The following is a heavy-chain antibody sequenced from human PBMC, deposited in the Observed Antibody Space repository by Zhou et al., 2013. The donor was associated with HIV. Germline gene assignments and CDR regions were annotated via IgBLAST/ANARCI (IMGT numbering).Heavy chain of an antibody. CDR1: GGSFSNSA. Sequence: QVELVQSGAAVKKPGSSVKVSCKASGGSFSNSAITWVRQAPGQGLECVGRIIPSVGIANYPLKFQGRVTITADKSTNTVYMEMSSLRSEDTAVYYCARDRRDGVEIIGRGLYMDVWGKGTTVTVSS. J-gene: IGHJ6*01. D-gene: IGHD3-3*01. V-gene: IGHV1-69*04. CDR2: IIPSVGIA. CDR3: ARDRRDGVEIIGRGLYMDV.